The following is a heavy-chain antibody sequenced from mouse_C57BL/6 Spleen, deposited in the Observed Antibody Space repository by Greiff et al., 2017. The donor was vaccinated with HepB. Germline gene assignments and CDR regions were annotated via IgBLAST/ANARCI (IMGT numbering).Heavy chain of an antibody. Sequence: VKLQQPGAELVMPGASVKLSCKASGYTFTSYWMHWVKQRPGQGLEWIGEIDPSDSYTNYNQKFKGKSTLTVDKSSSTAYMQLSSLTSEDSAVYYCARRNLGFDYWGQGTTLTVSS. V-gene: IGHV1-69*01. D-gene: IGHD4-1*01. CDR3: ARRNLGFDY. CDR2: IDPSDSYT. J-gene: IGHJ2*01. CDR1: GYTFTSYW.